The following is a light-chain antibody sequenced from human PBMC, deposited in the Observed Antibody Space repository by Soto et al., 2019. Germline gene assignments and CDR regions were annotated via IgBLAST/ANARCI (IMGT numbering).Light chain of an antibody. CDR3: CSCAGRYTYV. V-gene: IGLV2-11*01. CDR2: DVS. CDR1: SSDVGGYNY. Sequence: QSALTRPRSVSGSPGQSVTISCTGTSSDVGGYNYVSWYQQHPGKAPKLMIYDVSKRPSGVPDRFSGSKSGNTASLTISGLQAEDEADYYCCSCAGRYTYVFGAGTKLTVL. J-gene: IGLJ1*01.